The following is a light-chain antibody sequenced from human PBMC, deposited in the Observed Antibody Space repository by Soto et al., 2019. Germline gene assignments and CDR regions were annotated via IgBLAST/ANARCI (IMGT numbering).Light chain of an antibody. Sequence: EIVMTQSPATLSVSPGERATLSCRARQSVSSNLAWYQQKPGQAPRLLIYGASTRATGIPARFSGSGSGTEFTLNISSLQSEDFAVYYCQQYNNWPSDTFGQGTKLEIK. V-gene: IGKV3-15*01. CDR3: QQYNNWPSDT. J-gene: IGKJ2*01. CDR2: GAS. CDR1: QSVSSN.